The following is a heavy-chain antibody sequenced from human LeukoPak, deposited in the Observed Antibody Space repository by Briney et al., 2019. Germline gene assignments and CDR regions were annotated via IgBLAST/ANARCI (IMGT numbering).Heavy chain of an antibody. Sequence: GGSLRLSCAASGFTFSSYEMNWVRQAPGKGLEWLSHISSSGSTKYYANSVKGRFTISRDNAKNSVYLQMNSLRAEDTALYYCARERRDYYGSGSYFSNWLDPWGQGTLVTVSS. D-gene: IGHD3-10*01. CDR3: ARERRDYYGSGSYFSNWLDP. CDR1: GFTFSSYE. CDR2: ISSSGSTK. J-gene: IGHJ5*02. V-gene: IGHV3-48*03.